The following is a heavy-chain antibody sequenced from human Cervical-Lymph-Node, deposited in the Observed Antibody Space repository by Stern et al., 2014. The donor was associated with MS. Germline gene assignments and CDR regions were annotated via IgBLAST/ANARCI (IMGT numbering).Heavy chain of an antibody. CDR3: AREPQGGAWYYGMDV. D-gene: IGHD1-26*01. V-gene: IGHV3-21*06. Sequence: EVQLVESGGGLVKPGVSLLLSCAASGFPFSSHSMNWVRQAPGKGLEWVSSISSVGSFYAESVQGRFTISRDNAKDSLFLQMNSLRVDDTAVYYCAREPQGGAWYYGMDVWGQGTTVTVSS. CDR2: ISSVGS. J-gene: IGHJ6*02. CDR1: GFPFSSHS.